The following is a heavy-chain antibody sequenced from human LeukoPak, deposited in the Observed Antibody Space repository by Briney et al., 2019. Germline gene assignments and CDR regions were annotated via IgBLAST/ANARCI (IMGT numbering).Heavy chain of an antibody. Sequence: PGGSLRLSCAASGFIVSSNYITWVRQAPGKGLEWVSVFYSGGSADYADSVKGRFIISRDNSKNTLYLQMNSLRAEDTAAYFCARDYYYDSSDYWGHAFDIWGQGTMVTVSS. J-gene: IGHJ3*02. V-gene: IGHV3-66*01. D-gene: IGHD3-22*01. CDR3: ARDYYYDSSDYWGHAFDI. CDR1: GFIVSSNY. CDR2: FYSGGSA.